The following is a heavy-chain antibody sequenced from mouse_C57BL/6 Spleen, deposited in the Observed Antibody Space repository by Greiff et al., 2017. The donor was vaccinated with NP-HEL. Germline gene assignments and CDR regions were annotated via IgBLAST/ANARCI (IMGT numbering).Heavy chain of an antibody. Sequence: QVQLQQSGAELMKPGASVKLSCKATGYTFTGYWIEWVKQRPGHGLEWIGEILPGSGSTNYNEKFKGKATFTADKSSNTAYMQLSSLTTEDSAIYDCEREGSNSAFAYWGQGTLVTVSA. V-gene: IGHV1-9*01. CDR1: GYTFTGYW. D-gene: IGHD2-5*01. CDR3: EREGSNSAFAY. CDR2: ILPGSGST. J-gene: IGHJ3*01.